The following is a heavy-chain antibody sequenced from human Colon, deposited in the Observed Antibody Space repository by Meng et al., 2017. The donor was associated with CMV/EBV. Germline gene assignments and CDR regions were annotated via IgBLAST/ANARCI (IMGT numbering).Heavy chain of an antibody. Sequence: GESLKISCAASGFTVNTNYLTWFRQAPGKRLEWVSVIYEDGGTYHADSVKGRFTISRDNSKNTVYLQMNSLRTEDTAVYYCTRGNSHAHDYWGQGTLVTVSS. CDR1: GFTVNTNY. CDR3: TRGNSHAHDY. V-gene: IGHV3-66*02. D-gene: IGHD4-23*01. J-gene: IGHJ4*02. CDR2: IYEDGGT.